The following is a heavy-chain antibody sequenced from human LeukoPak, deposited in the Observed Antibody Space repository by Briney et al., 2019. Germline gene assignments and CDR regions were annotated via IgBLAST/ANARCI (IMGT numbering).Heavy chain of an antibody. D-gene: IGHD3-9*01. J-gene: IGHJ6*02. CDR1: GFTFSDYN. CDR3: ARSIGLTGGGVDV. Sequence: GGSLRLSCAAYGFTFSDYNMNWVRQAPGKGLEWVSYITNGGSTIHHADSVKGRFTISGDNAKKTLYLQMNSLRAEDTAVYYCARSIGLTGGGVDVWGQGTTVTVSS. V-gene: IGHV3-11*01. CDR2: ITNGGSTI.